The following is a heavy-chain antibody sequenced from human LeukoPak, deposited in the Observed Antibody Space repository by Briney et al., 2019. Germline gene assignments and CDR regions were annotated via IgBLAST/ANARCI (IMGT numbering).Heavy chain of an antibody. V-gene: IGHV4-59*01. Sequence: PSETLSLTCTVSGGSFTNYYWSWIRQPPGKGLEWIGCISYRGSTNYNPSLKSRVTMSVDTPKSQFSLTLSSVTAADTAVYYCARAPAYGDSFFDYWGQGTLVTVSS. J-gene: IGHJ4*02. CDR1: GGSFTNYY. D-gene: IGHD4-17*01. CDR2: ISYRGST. CDR3: ARAPAYGDSFFDY.